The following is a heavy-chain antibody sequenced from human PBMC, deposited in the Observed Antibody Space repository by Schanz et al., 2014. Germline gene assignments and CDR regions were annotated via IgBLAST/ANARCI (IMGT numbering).Heavy chain of an antibody. J-gene: IGHJ4*02. CDR1: GFTFSNYA. CDR2: FIVDSGNT. Sequence: EVQLLESGGGLVRPGGSLRLSCAASGFTFSNYAMSWVRQAPGKGLEWVSGFIVDSGNTYYAGSVKGRLSISRDYSKNTLYLQMNSLRAEDTAVYYCAKQIHYDILTVTRNWGQGTLVTVSS. V-gene: IGHV3-23*01. CDR3: AKQIHYDILTVTRN. D-gene: IGHD3-9*01.